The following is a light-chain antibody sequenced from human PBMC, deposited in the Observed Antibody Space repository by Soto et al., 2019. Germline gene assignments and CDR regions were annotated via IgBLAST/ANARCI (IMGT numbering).Light chain of an antibody. CDR2: DVT. CDR3: TSVAGSGTYV. J-gene: IGLJ1*01. CDR1: SSDVGGYNY. V-gene: IGLV2-14*01. Sequence: QSALTQPASVSGSPGQSIAISCTGTSSDVGGYNYVSWYQQYPGKAPKLIIFDVTNRPSGVSDRFSGSKSGSTASLTISGLQADDEADYYCTSVAGSGTYVFGTGTKVTVL.